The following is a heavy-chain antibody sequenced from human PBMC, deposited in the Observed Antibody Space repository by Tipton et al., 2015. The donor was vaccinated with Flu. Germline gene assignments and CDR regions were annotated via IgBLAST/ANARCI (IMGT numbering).Heavy chain of an antibody. D-gene: IGHD5-12*01. CDR2: VYTTGTT. Sequence: LRLSCTVSSGSISSYYWSWIRQPAGKGLEWIGRVYTTGTTNYNPSLKSRVTMSVDTSKNQFSLGLTSVTAADTAVYYCTRSYSGYDFRLGWFDPWGRGTLVTVSS. CDR3: TRSYSGYDFRLGWFDP. J-gene: IGHJ5*02. CDR1: SGSISSYY. V-gene: IGHV4-4*07.